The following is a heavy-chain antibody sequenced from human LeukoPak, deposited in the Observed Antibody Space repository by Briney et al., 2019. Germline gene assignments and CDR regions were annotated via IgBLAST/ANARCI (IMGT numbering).Heavy chain of an antibody. V-gene: IGHV1-3*01. D-gene: IGHD4-17*01. J-gene: IGHJ4*02. CDR3: ARDDYGPLHY. CDR2: INAGNGNT. Sequence: ASVKVSCKASGYTFTTYAIHWVRQAPGQGLEWMGWINAGNGNTKCSQKFQGRVTITRDTSATTAYMELSSLGSEDTAVYYCARDDYGPLHYWGQGTLVTVSS. CDR1: GYTFTTYA.